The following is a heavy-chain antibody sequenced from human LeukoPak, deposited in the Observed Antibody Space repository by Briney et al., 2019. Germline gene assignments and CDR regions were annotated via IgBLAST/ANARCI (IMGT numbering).Heavy chain of an antibody. J-gene: IGHJ5*02. V-gene: IGHV4-34*01. CDR3: AKTYSSSSPNWFDP. Sequence: SETLSLTCAVYGGSFSGHYWTWIRQPPGKGLEWIGSIYYSGSTYYNPSLKSRVTISVDTSKNQFSLKLSSVTAADTAVYYCAKTYSSSSPNWFDPWGQGTLVTVSS. D-gene: IGHD6-6*01. CDR1: GGSFSGHY. CDR2: IYYSGST.